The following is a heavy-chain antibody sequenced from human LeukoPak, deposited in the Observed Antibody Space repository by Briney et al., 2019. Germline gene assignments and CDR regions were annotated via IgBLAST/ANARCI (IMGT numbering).Heavy chain of an antibody. J-gene: IGHJ4*02. CDR1: GFTFSSYG. CDR3: AKDHRGYSYGRGTFDY. V-gene: IGHV3-30*02. Sequence: PGGSLRLSCAASGFTFSSYGMHWVRQAPGKGLEWVAFIRYDGSNKYYADSVKGRFTISRDNSKNTLYPQMNSLRAEDTAVYYCAKDHRGYSYGRGTFDYWGQGTLVTVSS. CDR2: IRYDGSNK. D-gene: IGHD5-18*01.